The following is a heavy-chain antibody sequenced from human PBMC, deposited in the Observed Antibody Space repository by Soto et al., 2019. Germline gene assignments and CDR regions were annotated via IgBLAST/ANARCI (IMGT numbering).Heavy chain of an antibody. CDR3: AREYCSSTSCFYAFDI. D-gene: IGHD2-2*01. J-gene: IGHJ3*02. CDR2: ISSSSSYI. Sequence: VGSLRLSCAASGFTFSSYSMNWVRQAPGKGLEWVSSISSSSSYIYYADSVKGRFTISRDNAKNSLYLQMNSLRAEDTAVYYCAREYCSSTSCFYAFDIWGQGTMVTVSS. CDR1: GFTFSSYS. V-gene: IGHV3-21*01.